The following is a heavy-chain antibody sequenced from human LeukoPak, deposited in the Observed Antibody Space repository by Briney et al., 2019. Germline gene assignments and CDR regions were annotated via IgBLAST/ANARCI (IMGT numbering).Heavy chain of an antibody. V-gene: IGHV4-4*02. CDR1: GGSISTNNW. CDR2: IHHSGST. Sequence: SETLSLTCAVPGGSISTNNWWTWVRQPPGKGLEWIGEIHHSGSTDYNPSLKSRVTISPDKSKNQFSLTLTSVTAADTAVYFCARAPLSGTYYTDAFDIWGQGTMVTVSS. CDR3: ARAPLSGTYYTDAFDI. D-gene: IGHD1-26*01. J-gene: IGHJ3*02.